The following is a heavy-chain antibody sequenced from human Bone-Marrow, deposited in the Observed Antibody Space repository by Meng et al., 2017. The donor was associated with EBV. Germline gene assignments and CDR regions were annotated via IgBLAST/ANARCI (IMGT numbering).Heavy chain of an antibody. D-gene: IGHD4-23*01. Sequence: QGRLVGSGGGLVQPGRSLRLSCAASGFTFSSYAMHWVRQAPGKGLEWVAVISYDGSNKYYADSVKGRFTISRDNSKNTLYLQMNSLRAEDTAVYYCARDRGGNSDYWGQGTLVTVSS. CDR3: ARDRGGNSDY. CDR2: ISYDGSNK. CDR1: GFTFSSYA. V-gene: IGHV3-30-3*01. J-gene: IGHJ4*02.